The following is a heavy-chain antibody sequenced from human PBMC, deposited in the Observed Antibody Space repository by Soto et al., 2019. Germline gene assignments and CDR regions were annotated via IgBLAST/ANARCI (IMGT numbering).Heavy chain of an antibody. Sequence: GASVKVSGTASGYTFTSYAMHCVRQAPGQRLEWMGWINAGNGNTKYSQKFQGRVTITRDTSASTAYMELSSLRSEDTAVYYCARSIVVVTALDYWGQGTLVTVSS. J-gene: IGHJ4*02. D-gene: IGHD2-21*02. CDR3: ARSIVVVTALDY. V-gene: IGHV1-3*01. CDR1: GYTFTSYA. CDR2: INAGNGNT.